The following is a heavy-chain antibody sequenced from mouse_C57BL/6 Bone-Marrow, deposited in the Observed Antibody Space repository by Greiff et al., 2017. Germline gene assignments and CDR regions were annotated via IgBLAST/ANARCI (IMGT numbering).Heavy chain of an antibody. CDR2: ISSGGSYT. V-gene: IGHV5-6*01. CDR3: AREDGGPWFAY. J-gene: IGHJ3*01. Sequence: EVKVVESGGDLVKPGGSLKLSCAASGFTFSSYGMSWVRQTPDKRLEWVATISSGGSYTYYPDSVKGRFTISRDNAKNTLYLQMSSLKSEDTAMYYCAREDGGPWFAYWGQGTLVTVSA. CDR1: GFTFSSYG.